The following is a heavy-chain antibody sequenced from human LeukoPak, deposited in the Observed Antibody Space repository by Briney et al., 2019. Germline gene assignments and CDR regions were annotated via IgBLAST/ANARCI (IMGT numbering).Heavy chain of an antibody. Sequence: GSVKVSCKASGYTLTGNYMHWVRQAPGQGLEWMGWINPNSSGTLYAQKFQGRVTMTRDTSIITAYMELRRLRSDDTAVYYCSRQGTGDELDYWGQGTLVTVSS. J-gene: IGHJ4*02. CDR3: SRQGTGDELDY. CDR2: INPNSSGT. CDR1: GYTLTGNY. D-gene: IGHD7-27*01. V-gene: IGHV1-2*02.